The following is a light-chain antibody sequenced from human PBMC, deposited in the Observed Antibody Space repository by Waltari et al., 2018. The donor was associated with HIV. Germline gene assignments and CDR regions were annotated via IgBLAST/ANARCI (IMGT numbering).Light chain of an antibody. CDR3: QQYNSYPWT. CDR1: QSTSSW. V-gene: IGKV1-5*03. J-gene: IGKJ1*01. CDR2: KAS. Sequence: DIQMTMSPSTLSASVGDRVTITCRASQSTSSWLAWYQQKPGKATKLLIYKASSLESGVPSRFSGSGSGTEFTLTISSLQPDDFATYYCQQYNSYPWTFGQGTKVEIK.